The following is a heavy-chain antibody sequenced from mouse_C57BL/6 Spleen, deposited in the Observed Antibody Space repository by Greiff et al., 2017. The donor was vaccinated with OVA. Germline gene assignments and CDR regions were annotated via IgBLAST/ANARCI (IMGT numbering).Heavy chain of an antibody. CDR1: GYTFTSYW. V-gene: IGHV1-64*01. J-gene: IGHJ1*03. CDR3: ARGDYYGSSYNFDV. CDR2: IHPNSGST. Sequence: VQLQQPGAELVKPGASVKLSCKASGYTFTSYWMHWVKQRPGQGLEWIGMIHPNSGSTNYNEKFKSKATLTVDKSSSTAYMQLSSLTSEDSAVYYCARGDYYGSSYNFDVWGTGTTVTVSS. D-gene: IGHD1-1*01.